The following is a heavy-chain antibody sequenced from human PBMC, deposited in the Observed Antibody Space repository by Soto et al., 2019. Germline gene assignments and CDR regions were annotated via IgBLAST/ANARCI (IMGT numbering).Heavy chain of an antibody. V-gene: IGHV4-61*01. J-gene: IGHJ3*02. CDR1: GGSVSSGSYY. CDR2: IYYSGST. CDR3: ASTNYDFWSGYYSAFDI. D-gene: IGHD3-3*01. Sequence: SETLSLTCTVSGGSVSSGSYYWSWIRQPPGKGLEWIGYIYYSGSTNYNPSLKSRVTISVDTSKNQFSLKLSSVTAADTAVYYCASTNYDFWSGYYSAFDIWGQGIMVT.